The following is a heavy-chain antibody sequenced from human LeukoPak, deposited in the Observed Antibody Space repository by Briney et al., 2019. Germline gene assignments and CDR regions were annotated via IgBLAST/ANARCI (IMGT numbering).Heavy chain of an antibody. CDR3: ARVRADSSGYYYFDY. CDR1: GYTFTSYY. D-gene: IGHD3-22*01. Sequence: GASVKVSCKASGYTFTSYYMHWVRQAPGQGLEWMRIINPSGGSTSCAQKFQGRVTMTRDMSTSTVYMELGSLRSEDTAVYYCARVRADSSGYYYFDYWGQGTLVTVSS. J-gene: IGHJ4*02. CDR2: INPSGGST. V-gene: IGHV1-46*01.